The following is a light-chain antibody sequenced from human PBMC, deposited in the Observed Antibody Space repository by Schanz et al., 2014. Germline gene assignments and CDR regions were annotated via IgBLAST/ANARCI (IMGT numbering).Light chain of an antibody. CDR3: SSYAGSNDLV. CDR2: EVS. CDR1: ATDIGGTYL. J-gene: IGLJ2*01. Sequence: SALTQPASVSASPGQSITISCTGTATDIGGTYLVSWYQQHPGKAPKLMIYEVSKRPSGVPDRFSGSKSGNTASLTVSGLQAEDEADYYCSSYAGSNDLVFGGGTKLTVL. V-gene: IGLV2-8*01.